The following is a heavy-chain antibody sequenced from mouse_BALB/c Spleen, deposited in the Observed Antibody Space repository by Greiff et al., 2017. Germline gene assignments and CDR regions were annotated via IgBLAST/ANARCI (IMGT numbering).Heavy chain of an antibody. Sequence: EVKLQESGPSLVKPSQTLSLTCSVTGDSITSGYWNWIRKFPGNKLEYMGYISYSGSTYYNPSLKSRISITRDTSKNQYYLQLNSVTTEDTATYYCARWGTTATYWYFDVWGAGTTVTVSS. CDR1: GDSITSGY. D-gene: IGHD1-2*01. CDR2: ISYSGST. CDR3: ARWGTTATYWYFDV. V-gene: IGHV3-8*02. J-gene: IGHJ1*01.